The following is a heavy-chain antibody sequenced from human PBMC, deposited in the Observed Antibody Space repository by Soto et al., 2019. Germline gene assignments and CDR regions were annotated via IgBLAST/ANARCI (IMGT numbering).Heavy chain of an antibody. CDR1: GYTFTSYY. Sequence: ASVKVSCKASGYTFTSYYMHWVRQAPGQGLEWMGIINPSGGSSSYAQKFQGRVTMTRDTSTSTVYMELSSLRSEDTAVYYCARDLGVVPPHDAFDIWGQGTMVTVSS. V-gene: IGHV1-46*01. D-gene: IGHD2-15*01. CDR3: ARDLGVVPPHDAFDI. CDR2: INPSGGSS. J-gene: IGHJ3*02.